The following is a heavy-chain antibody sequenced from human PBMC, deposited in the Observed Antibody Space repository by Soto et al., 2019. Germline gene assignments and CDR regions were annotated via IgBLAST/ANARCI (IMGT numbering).Heavy chain of an antibody. V-gene: IGHV4-34*01. D-gene: IGHD3-3*01. CDR2: INDSGST. CDR1: GGSFSGYF. Sequence: PSETLSLTCAVSGGSFSGYFWNWIRQPPGKGLEWIGEINDSGSTTYNPSLKSRVTISVDTSKNQFSLNLRSVTAADTAVYYCARGQRANFWSAYFPQRQTYLFDFWGQGTLVTVSS. J-gene: IGHJ4*02. CDR3: ARGQRANFWSAYFPQRQTYLFDF.